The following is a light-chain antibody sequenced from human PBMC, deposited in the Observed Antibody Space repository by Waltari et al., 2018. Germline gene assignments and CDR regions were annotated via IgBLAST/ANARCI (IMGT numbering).Light chain of an antibody. CDR2: HVN. CDR1: SSDVGDYNF. J-gene: IGLJ3*02. V-gene: IGLV2-14*03. CDR3: SSYTTSNTLWV. Sequence: QSALTQPASVSGSPGQSITIPCTGTSSDVGDYNFVSWYQQHPGKAPQLIISHVNSRPSGGSNRFSGSKSGNTASLTISELQAEDGADYYCSSYTTSNTLWVFGGGTKLTVL.